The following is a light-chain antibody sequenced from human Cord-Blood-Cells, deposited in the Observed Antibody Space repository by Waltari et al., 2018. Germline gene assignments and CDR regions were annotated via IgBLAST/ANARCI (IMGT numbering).Light chain of an antibody. CDR2: AAS. V-gene: IGKV1-8*01. CDR1: QGISSY. J-gene: IGKJ2*01. Sequence: AIRITQSPSSLSASTGDRVTITCRASQGISSYLAWYRQKPGKAPKLLIYAASTLQSGVPSRFSGSGSGTDFTLTISCLQSEDFATYYCQQYYSYPYTFGQGTKLEIK. CDR3: QQYYSYPYT.